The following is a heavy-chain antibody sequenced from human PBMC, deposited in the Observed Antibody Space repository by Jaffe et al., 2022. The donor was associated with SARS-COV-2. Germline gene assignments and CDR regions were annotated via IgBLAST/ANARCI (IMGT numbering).Heavy chain of an antibody. CDR2: ISYDGSNK. J-gene: IGHJ6*03. D-gene: IGHD6-19*01. CDR1: GFTFSSYA. CDR3: ARGGAEQWLVPNYYYYMDV. V-gene: IGHV3-30*04. Sequence: QVQLVESGGGVVQPGRSLRLSCAASGFTFSSYAMHWVRQAPGKGLEWVAVISYDGSNKYYADSVKGRFTISRDNSKNTLYLQMNSLRAEDTAVYYCARGGAEQWLVPNYYYYMDVWGKGTTVTVSS.